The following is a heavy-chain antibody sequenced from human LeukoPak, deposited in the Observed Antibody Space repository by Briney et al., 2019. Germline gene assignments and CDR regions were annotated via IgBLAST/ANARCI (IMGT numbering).Heavy chain of an antibody. V-gene: IGHV3-23*01. CDR3: AKERWFGELLYYFDY. CDR2: ISGSGGST. Sequence: GGSLRLSCAASGFTFSSYGMSWVRQAPGKGLEWVSAISGSGGSTYYADSVKGRFTISRDNSKNTLYLQMNSLRAEDTAVYYCAKERWFGELLYYFDYWGQGTLVTVSS. J-gene: IGHJ4*02. D-gene: IGHD3-10*01. CDR1: GFTFSSYG.